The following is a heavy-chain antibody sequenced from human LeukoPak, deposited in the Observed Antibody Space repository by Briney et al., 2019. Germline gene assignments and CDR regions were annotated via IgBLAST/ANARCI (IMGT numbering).Heavy chain of an antibody. CDR2: INHSGST. V-gene: IGHV4-34*01. D-gene: IGHD2-2*01. CDR1: GGSFSGYY. J-gene: IGHJ4*02. CDR3: ARGRSSTSCGIDY. Sequence: SETLSLTCAVYGGSFSGYYWSWIRQPPGKGLEWIGEINHSGSTNYNPSLKSRVTISVDTSKNQFFLKLSSVTAADTAVYYCARGRSSTSCGIDYWGQGTLVTVSS.